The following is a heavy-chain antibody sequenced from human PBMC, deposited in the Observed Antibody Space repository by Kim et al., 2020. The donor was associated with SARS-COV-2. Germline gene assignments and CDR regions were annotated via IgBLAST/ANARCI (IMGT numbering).Heavy chain of an antibody. CDR2: IYSGGST. CDR1: GFTVSSNY. D-gene: IGHD3-16*02. CDR3: ARGMITFGGVIVTADAFDI. V-gene: IGHV3-53*01. J-gene: IGHJ3*02. Sequence: GGSLRLSCAASGFTVSSNYMSWVRQAPGKGLEWVSVIYSGGSTYYADSVKGRFTISRDNSKNTLYLQMNSLRAEDTAVYYCARGMITFGGVIVTADAFDIWGQGTMVTVSS.